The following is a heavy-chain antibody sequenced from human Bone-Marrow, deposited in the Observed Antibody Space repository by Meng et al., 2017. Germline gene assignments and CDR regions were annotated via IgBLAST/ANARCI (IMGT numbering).Heavy chain of an antibody. V-gene: IGHV4-4*02. J-gene: IGHJ4*02. Sequence: QVDLEESGPGLVKPSGTLSLTRAVSGGSISSSNCWSWVRQPPGKGLEWIGEIYQSGSTNYNPSLKSRVTISVDKSKNQFSLKLSSVTAADTAVYYCARPDYGDYLYYFDYWGQGALVTVSS. D-gene: IGHD4-17*01. CDR2: IYQSGST. CDR1: GGSISSSNC. CDR3: ARPDYGDYLYYFDY.